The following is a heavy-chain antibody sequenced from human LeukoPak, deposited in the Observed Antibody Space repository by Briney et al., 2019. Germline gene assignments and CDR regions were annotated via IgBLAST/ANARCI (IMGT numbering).Heavy chain of an antibody. Sequence: GGSLRLSCAASGFGLGSYNMYWVRQAPGKGLEWVTLISFNGNDKKYADSVKGRFTVSRDNSRNTVFLQMNSLRPEDTALYYCARVYGGEIDYWGQGTQFTVSS. J-gene: IGHJ4*02. CDR1: GFGLGSYN. CDR2: ISFNGNDK. D-gene: IGHD2-8*01. V-gene: IGHV3-30*03. CDR3: ARVYGGEIDY.